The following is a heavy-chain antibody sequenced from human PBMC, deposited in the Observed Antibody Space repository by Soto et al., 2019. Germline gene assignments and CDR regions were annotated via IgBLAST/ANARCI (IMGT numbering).Heavy chain of an antibody. J-gene: IGHJ4*02. V-gene: IGHV3-9*01. CDR1: GFTFNDYA. D-gene: IGHD2-2*01. Sequence: EVQLVESGGGLVQTGRSLRLSCAASGFTFNDYAMHWVRQVPEKGLEWVSGISWNSGSIGYADSVRGRFTISRDNAKNSLYLQMNSLRAEDTALYYCAKDARYSTSWYYFDYWGQGSLVTVSS. CDR2: ISWNSGSI. CDR3: AKDARYSTSWYYFDY.